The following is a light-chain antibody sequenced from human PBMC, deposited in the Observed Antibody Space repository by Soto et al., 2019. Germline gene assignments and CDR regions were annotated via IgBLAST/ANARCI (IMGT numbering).Light chain of an antibody. J-gene: IGKJ1*01. Sequence: DIRMTQSASSLSASVGDRVTITCRASQSISSYLNWYQQKPGKAPKLLIYDASSLQTGVPSRFSGSGSGTDFSLTISSLQPEDFATYYCQQSYSTPPWTFGQGTNVDNK. CDR1: QSISSY. V-gene: IGKV1-39*01. CDR2: DAS. CDR3: QQSYSTPPWT.